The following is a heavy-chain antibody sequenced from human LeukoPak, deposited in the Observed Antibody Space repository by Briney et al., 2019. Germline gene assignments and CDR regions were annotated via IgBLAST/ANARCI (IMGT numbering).Heavy chain of an antibody. D-gene: IGHD3-22*01. J-gene: IGHJ6*04. Sequence: GRSLRLSCAASGFTFDDYAMHWVRQAPGKGLEWVSGISWNSGSIGYADSVKGRFTISRDNAKNSLYLQMNSLRAEDTALYYCAKASPYYYDSSGSQGAFDIWGKGTTVTVSS. V-gene: IGHV3-9*01. CDR1: GFTFDDYA. CDR2: ISWNSGSI. CDR3: AKASPYYYDSSGSQGAFDI.